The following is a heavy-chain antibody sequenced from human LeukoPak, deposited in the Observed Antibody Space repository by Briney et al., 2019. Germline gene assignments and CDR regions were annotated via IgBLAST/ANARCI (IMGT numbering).Heavy chain of an antibody. CDR1: RFIFSNFT. CDR2: ISGSDAST. V-gene: IGHV3-23*01. J-gene: IGHJ5*02. D-gene: IGHD3-10*01. CDR3: AKYGLGSNPLSFDP. Sequence: PGGSLRLSCAASRFIFSNFTMSWVRQAPGKGPEWVSAISGSDASTYYADSVKGRFTISRDNSKNTLYLQMNSLRAEDTAVYYCAKYGLGSNPLSFDPWGQGTLVTVSS.